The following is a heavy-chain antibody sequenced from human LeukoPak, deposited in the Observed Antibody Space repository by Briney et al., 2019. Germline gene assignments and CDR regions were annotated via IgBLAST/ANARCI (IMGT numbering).Heavy chain of an antibody. CDR1: GFTVSSNY. Sequence: GALRLSCAASGFTVSSNYMSWVRQAPGKGLEWVSVIYSGGSTYYADSVKGRFTISRDNSKNTLYLQMNSLRAEDTAVYYCARILYYKTGRSTVTFASEIDYWGQGTLVTVSS. CDR2: IYSGGST. CDR3: ARILYYKTGRSTVTFASEIDY. J-gene: IGHJ4*02. D-gene: IGHD4-11*01. V-gene: IGHV3-53*01.